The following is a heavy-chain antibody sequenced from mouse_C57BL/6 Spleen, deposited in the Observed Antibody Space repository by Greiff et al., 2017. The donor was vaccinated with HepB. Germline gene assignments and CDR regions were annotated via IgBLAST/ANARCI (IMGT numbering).Heavy chain of an antibody. D-gene: IGHD2-3*01. V-gene: IGHV1-18*01. J-gene: IGHJ4*01. CDR1: GYTFTDYN. CDR3: ARSHDGYLLAMDY. CDR2: INPNNGGT. Sequence: SGPELVKPGASVKIPCKASGYTFTDYNMDWVKQSHGKSLEWIGDINPNNGGTIYNQKFKGKATLTVDKSSSTAYMELRSLTSEDTAVYYCARSHDGYLLAMDYWGQGTSVTVSS.